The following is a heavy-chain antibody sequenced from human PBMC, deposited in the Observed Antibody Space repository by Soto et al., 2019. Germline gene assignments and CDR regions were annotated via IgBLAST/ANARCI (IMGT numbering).Heavy chain of an antibody. J-gene: IGHJ4*02. D-gene: IGHD2-21*01. CDR3: ARHIAVSGTRGFDH. V-gene: IGHV4-4*02. CDR1: GGSITSNW. Sequence: QVQLQESGPGLMKPSGTLSLTCAVSGGSITSNWWSWVRQPPGKGLEWIAEIFHTGSANYNPSLMGRLTISMEKSRNHLSLTLNSVTAADKAVYYCARHIAVSGTRGFDHWGQGTLVTVSS. CDR2: IFHTGSA.